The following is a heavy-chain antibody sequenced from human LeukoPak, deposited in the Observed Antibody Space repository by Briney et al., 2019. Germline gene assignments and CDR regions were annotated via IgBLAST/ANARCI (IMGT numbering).Heavy chain of an antibody. Sequence: SETLSLTCTVSGGSISSYYWSWIRQPPGKGLEWIGYIYYSGSTYYNPSLKSRVTISVDTSKNQFSLNLSSVTAADTAVYYCARASSWSLSFDYWGQGTLVTVSS. CDR1: GGSISSYY. J-gene: IGHJ4*02. CDR2: IYYSGST. V-gene: IGHV4-59*01. D-gene: IGHD6-13*01. CDR3: ARASSWSLSFDY.